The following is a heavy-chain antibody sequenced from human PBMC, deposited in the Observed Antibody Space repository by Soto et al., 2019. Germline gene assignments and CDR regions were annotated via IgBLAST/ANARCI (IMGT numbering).Heavy chain of an antibody. CDR1: GFTFGGFA. Sequence: GGPLRLSCAALGFTFGGFAMHWVRKAQGKGLEYVSAISSNGGSTYYANSVKGRFTISRDNSKNTLYLQMGSLRAEDMAVYYCAREGYCSSTSCYSFDYWGQGTLVTVSS. J-gene: IGHJ4*02. CDR3: AREGYCSSTSCYSFDY. V-gene: IGHV3-64*01. CDR2: ISSNGGST. D-gene: IGHD2-2*01.